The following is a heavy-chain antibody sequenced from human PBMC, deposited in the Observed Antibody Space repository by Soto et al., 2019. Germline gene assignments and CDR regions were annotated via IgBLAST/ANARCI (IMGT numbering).Heavy chain of an antibody. J-gene: IGHJ4*02. CDR1: GFTFSSYW. V-gene: IGHV3-74*01. CDR3: AREIYDSSGYYAPFDY. CDR2: INNDGSST. D-gene: IGHD3-22*01. Sequence: GGSLRLSCAASGFTFSSYWMHWVRQAPGKGLVWVSRINNDGSSTCYADSVKGRFTISRDNSKNTLYLQMNSLRAEDTAVYYCAREIYDSSGYYAPFDYWGQGTLVTVSS.